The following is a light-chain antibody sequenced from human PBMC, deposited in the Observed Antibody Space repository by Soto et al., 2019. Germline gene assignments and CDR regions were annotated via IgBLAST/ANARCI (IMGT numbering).Light chain of an antibody. CDR3: CSYAGSSTYV. CDR1: SSDVGNYDL. Sequence: PLTQPASGSGSPGQSITISCTGTSSDVGNYDLVSWYQQPPGKAPKFILYEGSKRPSGVSNRLSGSKSGNTASLTISGLQAEDEADYYCCSYAGSSTYVFGTGTKVTVL. J-gene: IGLJ1*01. CDR2: EGS. V-gene: IGLV2-23*01.